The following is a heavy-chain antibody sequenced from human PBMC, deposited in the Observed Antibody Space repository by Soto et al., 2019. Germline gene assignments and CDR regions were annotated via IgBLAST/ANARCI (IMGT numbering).Heavy chain of an antibody. J-gene: IGHJ4*02. D-gene: IGHD5-18*01. CDR1: GLTFTNYP. Sequence: EVQLLESGGGLVQPGGSLRLSCAASGLTFTNYPLTWVRQAPGKGLEWVSGISGSGGNTFYADSVKGRFTISRDNSKNTLYLNMNSLRAADVYVYYWARRVGPPPDSDTAMVYYCDYGGPGTVVTVSS. CDR2: ISGSGGNT. V-gene: IGHV3-23*01. CDR3: ARRVGPPPDSDTAMVYYCDY.